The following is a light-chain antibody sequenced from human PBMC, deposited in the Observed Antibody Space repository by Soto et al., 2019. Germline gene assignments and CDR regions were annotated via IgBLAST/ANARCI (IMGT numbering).Light chain of an antibody. J-gene: IGKJ4*02. CDR1: QSISNY. Sequence: DIQLTQYPSSLSASTGDRVTITCRASQSISNYLNWYQQKSGRAPDLLIYAASSLQSGVPSRFSGSRSGTDFTLTITCLQPEDFATYYCQQGYSIPRTFGRGTKVEIK. CDR2: AAS. V-gene: IGKV1-39*01. CDR3: QQGYSIPRT.